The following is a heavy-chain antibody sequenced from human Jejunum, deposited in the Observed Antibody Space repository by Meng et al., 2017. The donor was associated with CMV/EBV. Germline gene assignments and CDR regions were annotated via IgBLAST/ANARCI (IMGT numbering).Heavy chain of an antibody. Sequence: EVQLLQSAGGLVQPGGSLRLSCTASGFSFRDYAMSWVRQAPGKGLEWVSIIDHGGNKIFYGDSVRGRFTTSRDNSKNALYLEMTGLRAEDTAVYHCAKQYLSGAPWGQGTLVTVSS. V-gene: IGHV3-23*03. J-gene: IGHJ5*02. CDR1: GFSFRDYA. D-gene: IGHD2-8*02. CDR2: IDHGGNKI. CDR3: AKQYLSGAP.